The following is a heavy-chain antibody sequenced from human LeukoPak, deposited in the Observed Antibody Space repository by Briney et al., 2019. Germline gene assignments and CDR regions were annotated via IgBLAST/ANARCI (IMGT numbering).Heavy chain of an antibody. V-gene: IGHV4-39*01. Sequence: SETLSLTCTVSGGSISSSNYYWGWIRQPPGKGLEWIGNIYYSGSTYYNPSLKSRVTISVDTSKNQFSLKLSSVTAADTAVYYCARVYNWFDPWGQRTLVTVSS. CDR3: ARVYNWFDP. CDR2: IYYSGST. J-gene: IGHJ5*02. CDR1: GGSISSSNYY.